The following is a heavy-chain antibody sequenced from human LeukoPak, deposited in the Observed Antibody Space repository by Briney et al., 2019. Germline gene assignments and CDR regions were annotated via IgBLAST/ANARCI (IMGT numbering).Heavy chain of an antibody. V-gene: IGHV4-39*07. J-gene: IGHJ4*02. CDR2: IYYSGST. CDR1: GGSISSGDYY. CDR3: ARVPSPDYYDSSGHFDY. Sequence: SETLSLTCTVSGGSISSGDYYWGWIRQPPGKGLEWIGSIYYSGSTYYNPSLKSRVTISVDTSKNQFSLKLSSVTAADTAVYYCARVPSPDYYDSSGHFDYWGQGTLVTVSS. D-gene: IGHD3-22*01.